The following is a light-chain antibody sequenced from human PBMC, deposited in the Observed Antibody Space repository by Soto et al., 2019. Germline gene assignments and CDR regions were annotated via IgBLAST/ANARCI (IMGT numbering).Light chain of an antibody. V-gene: IGKV1-33*01. CDR1: QDISDY. CDR2: DAS. CDR3: QQYDKIPVT. Sequence: DIQMTQSPSSLSASVGDRVTIACRASQDISDYLNWYQQRPGKAPKLLIYDASILKTGVPPRFSGSGSGTDFTLTITSLQPEDVATYYCQQYDKIPVTFGGGTKVDLK. J-gene: IGKJ4*01.